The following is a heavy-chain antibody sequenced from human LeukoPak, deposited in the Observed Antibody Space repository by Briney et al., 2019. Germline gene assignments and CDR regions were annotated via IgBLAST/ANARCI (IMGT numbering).Heavy chain of an antibody. CDR2: IYYSGNT. J-gene: IGHJ6*03. CDR1: GDSISTSNSY. Sequence: SETLSLTCTVSGDSISTSNSYWGWIRQPPWKGLEWIGSIYYSGNTYYNASLKSRVTISVDTSKNQFSLKLTSVTAADTAVYYCARRVGRYFGERAYYYNYMDVWAKGTTVTISS. CDR3: ARRVGRYFGERAYYYNYMDV. D-gene: IGHD3-10*01. V-gene: IGHV4-39*01.